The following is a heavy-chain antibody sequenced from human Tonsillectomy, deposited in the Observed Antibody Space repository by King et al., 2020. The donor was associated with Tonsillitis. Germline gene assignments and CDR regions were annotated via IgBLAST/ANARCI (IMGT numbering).Heavy chain of an antibody. CDR2: IYPGDPDT. CDR3: ASLRGTVVTLRGGAEQFYI. CDR1: GYSFTSYW. D-gene: IGHD4-23*01. V-gene: IGHV5-51*01. J-gene: IGHJ3*02. Sequence: QLVQSGAEVKKPGESLKISCKGSGYSFTSYWIGWVRQMPGKGLEWMGIIYPGDPDTRYSQSFQGQVTISADKSISTAYLQWSSLKASDTAMYYCASLRGTVVTLRGGAEQFYIWGQGTMVTVSS.